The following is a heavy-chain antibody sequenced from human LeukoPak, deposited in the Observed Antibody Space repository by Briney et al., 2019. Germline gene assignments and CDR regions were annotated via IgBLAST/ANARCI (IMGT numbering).Heavy chain of an antibody. Sequence: ASVNVSCKTSGYTFSRYGFSWVRQAPGQGLEWIGWIGVFNGNRNYARSVQGRITLTADTSTNTTYMELRSLTSDDTAVYFCGRDWDWHVQSWGQGTLITVSS. J-gene: IGHJ4*02. D-gene: IGHD1-26*01. CDR3: GRDWDWHVQS. V-gene: IGHV1-18*01. CDR1: GYTFSRYG. CDR2: IGVFNGNR.